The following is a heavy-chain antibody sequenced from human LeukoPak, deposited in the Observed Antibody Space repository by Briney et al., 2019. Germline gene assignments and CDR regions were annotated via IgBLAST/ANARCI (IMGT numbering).Heavy chain of an antibody. CDR1: GFTFSSYA. J-gene: IGHJ4*02. D-gene: IGHD2-21*02. Sequence: GGSLRLSCAASGFTFSSYAMSWVRQAPGKGLEWVSAISGSGGSTYYADSVKGRFTISRDNSKNTLYLQMNSLRAEDTAVYYCAKTEYCGGDCYPLIDYWGQGTLATVSS. V-gene: IGHV3-23*01. CDR3: AKTEYCGGDCYPLIDY. CDR2: ISGSGGST.